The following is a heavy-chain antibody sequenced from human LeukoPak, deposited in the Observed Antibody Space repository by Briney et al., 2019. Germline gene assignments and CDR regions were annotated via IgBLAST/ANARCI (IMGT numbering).Heavy chain of an antibody. J-gene: IGHJ5*02. V-gene: IGHV3-15*01. CDR3: AKDGDYDSSGFPWFDP. Sequence: PGGSLRLSCAASGFTFSNAWMNWVRQAPGKGLEWVGRIKRKTDGGTTDYAAPVKGRFTISRDDSKNTLYLQMNSLRAEDTAVYYCAKDGDYDSSGFPWFDPWGQGTLVTVSS. CDR2: IKRKTDGGTT. CDR1: GFTFSNAW. D-gene: IGHD3-22*01.